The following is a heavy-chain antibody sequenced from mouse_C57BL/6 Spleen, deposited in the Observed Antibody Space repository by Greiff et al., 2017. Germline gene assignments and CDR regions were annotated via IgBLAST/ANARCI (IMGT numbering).Heavy chain of an antibody. CDR1: GYTLTSYW. CDR2: IDPSDSYT. CDR3: ARTGPYDSYFDY. J-gene: IGHJ2*01. Sequence: VQLQQPGAELVMPGASVKLSCKASGYTLTSYWMHWVKQRPGQGLEWIGEIDPSDSYTNYNQKFKGKSTLTVDKSSSTAYMQLSSLTSEDSAVYYCARTGPYDSYFDYWGQGTTLTVSS. V-gene: IGHV1-69*01. D-gene: IGHD2-4*01.